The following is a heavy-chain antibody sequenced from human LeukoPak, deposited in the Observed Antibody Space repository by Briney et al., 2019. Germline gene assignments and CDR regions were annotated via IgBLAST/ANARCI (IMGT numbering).Heavy chain of an antibody. CDR3: ARDLWDTNTYYYGMDV. J-gene: IGHJ6*02. CDR2: ISGSSSTI. CDR1: GLTFSSDS. V-gene: IGHV3-48*04. Sequence: PGGSLRLSCAASGLTFSSDSMNWVRQAPGKGLEWVSHISGSSSTIYYADSVKGRFTISRDNAKNSLYLQMNSLRVGDSAVYYCARDLWDTNTYYYGMDVWGQGTTVTVSS. D-gene: IGHD1-26*01.